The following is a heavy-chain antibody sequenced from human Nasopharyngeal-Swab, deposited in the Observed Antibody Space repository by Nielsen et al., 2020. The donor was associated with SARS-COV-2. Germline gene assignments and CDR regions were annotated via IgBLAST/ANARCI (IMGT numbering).Heavy chain of an antibody. Sequence: GGSLRLSCAASGFTFSSYSMNWVRQAPGKGLEWVSSISSGASYIYYADSVKGRFTISRDNAKNSLSLQMNSLRAEDTAVYYCARADGYVSGSYSDYWGQGTLVTVSS. J-gene: IGHJ4*02. CDR2: ISSGASYI. CDR3: ARADGYVSGSYSDY. V-gene: IGHV3-21*01. CDR1: GFTFSSYS. D-gene: IGHD3-10*01.